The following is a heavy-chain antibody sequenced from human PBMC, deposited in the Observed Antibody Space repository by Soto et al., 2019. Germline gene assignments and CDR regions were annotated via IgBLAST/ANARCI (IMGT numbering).Heavy chain of an antibody. CDR1: GYTFTNYG. CDR2: ISGYNGNT. D-gene: IGHD6-19*01. J-gene: IGHJ4*02. Sequence: QVQLVQSGAEMKKPGASVKVSCKASGYTFTNYGISWVRQAPGQGLEWMGWISGYNGNTKYAQKFQGRLTMTTDTSTSTAYMELRSLSSDDTALYYCARAPSGCHFPLDYWGQGTLVTVSS. CDR3: ARAPSGCHFPLDY. V-gene: IGHV1-18*04.